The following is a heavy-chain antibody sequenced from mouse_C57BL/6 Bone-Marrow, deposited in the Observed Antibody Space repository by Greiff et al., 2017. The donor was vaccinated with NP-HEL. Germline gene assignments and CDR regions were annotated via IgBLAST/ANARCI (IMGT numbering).Heavy chain of an antibody. CDR2: ISDGGSYT. D-gene: IGHD1-2*01. CDR1: GFTFSSYA. V-gene: IGHV5-4*01. Sequence: EVQLVESGGGLVKPGGSLKLSCAASGFTFSSYAMSWVRQTPEKRLELVATISDGGSYTYYPDNVKGRFTISRDNAKNNLYLQMSHLKSEDTAMYYCASLYYGTWFAYWGQGTLVTVSA. J-gene: IGHJ3*01. CDR3: ASLYYGTWFAY.